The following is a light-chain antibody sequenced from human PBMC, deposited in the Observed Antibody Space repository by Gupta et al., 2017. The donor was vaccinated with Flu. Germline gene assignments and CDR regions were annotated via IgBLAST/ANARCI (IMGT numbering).Light chain of an antibody. CDR1: QNVNSW. CDR3: QQYNSYSWT. Sequence: GDRGTSTCRASQNVNSWLAWFQQKPGKAPRLLIYRASILESGVPLRFSGSGSETEFTLTINSLQPDDSATYYCQQYNSYSWTFGQGTKVEIK. CDR2: RAS. V-gene: IGKV1-5*03. J-gene: IGKJ1*01.